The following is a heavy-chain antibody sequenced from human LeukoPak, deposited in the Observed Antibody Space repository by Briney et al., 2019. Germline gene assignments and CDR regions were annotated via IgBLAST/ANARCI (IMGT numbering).Heavy chain of an antibody. V-gene: IGHV4-59*12. CDR3: ARDSGVEMAIARNQPLRYYYYMDV. CDR2: IYYSGST. J-gene: IGHJ6*03. Sequence: SETLSLTCTVSGGSISSYYWSWIRQPPGKGLEWIGYIYYSGSTNYNPSLKSRVTISVDTSKNQFSLKLSSVTAADTAVYYCARDSGVEMAIARNQPLRYYYYMDVWGKGTTVTISS. D-gene: IGHD5-24*01. CDR1: GGSISSYY.